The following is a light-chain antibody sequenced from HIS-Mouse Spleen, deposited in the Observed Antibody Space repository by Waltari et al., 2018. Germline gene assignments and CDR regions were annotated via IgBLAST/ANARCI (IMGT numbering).Light chain of an antibody. CDR1: SSDVGVYNY. CDR3: SSYTSSSTYYV. V-gene: IGLV2-14*03. J-gene: IGLJ1*01. CDR2: DVS. Sequence: QSALTQPASVSGSPGQSITISCTGTSSDVGVYNYVSLYQQHPGKAPKLMIYDVSNRPSGVSNRFSGSKSGNTASLTISGLQAEDEADYYCSSYTSSSTYYVFGTGTKVTVL.